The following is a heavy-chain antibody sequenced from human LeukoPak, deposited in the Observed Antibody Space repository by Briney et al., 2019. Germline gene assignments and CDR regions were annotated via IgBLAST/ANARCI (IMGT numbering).Heavy chain of an antibody. Sequence: GGSLRPSCAASGFTFSSYDMYWVRQAPGKGLDWVAFVRYDGSQKYYADSVKGRFTLSRDNSKNTLYLQMNSLRAEDAAVYYCAKREQIFSAHCSGGSCWTFDYWGQGTLVTVSS. CDR2: VRYDGSQK. J-gene: IGHJ4*02. CDR1: GFTFSSYD. CDR3: AKREQIFSAHCSGGSCWTFDY. D-gene: IGHD2-15*01. V-gene: IGHV3-30*02.